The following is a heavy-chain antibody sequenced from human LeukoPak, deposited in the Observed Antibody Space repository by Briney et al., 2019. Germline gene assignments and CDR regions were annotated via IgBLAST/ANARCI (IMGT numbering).Heavy chain of an antibody. CDR3: AKEPTSITMIVVVTHFDY. CDR1: GFTFSSYG. J-gene: IGHJ4*02. Sequence: GGSLRLSCAASGFTFSSYGMHWVRQAPGKGLEWVAFIRYDGSNKYYADSVKGRFTISRDNSKNTLYLQMNSLRAEDTAVYYCAKEPTSITMIVVVTHFDYWGQGTLVTVSS. CDR2: IRYDGSNK. V-gene: IGHV3-30*02. D-gene: IGHD3-22*01.